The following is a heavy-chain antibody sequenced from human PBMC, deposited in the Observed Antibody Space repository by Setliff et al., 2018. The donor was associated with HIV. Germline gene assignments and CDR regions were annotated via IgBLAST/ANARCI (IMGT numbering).Heavy chain of an antibody. J-gene: IGHJ4*02. CDR1: GGTFSSYA. CDR2: IIPIFGAA. CDR3: ARVSRRAYSYAVLDS. Sequence: SVKVSCKASGGTFSSYAISWVRQAPGQGLEWMGGIIPIFGAANYAQKFQGRVTITADESTSTAYMELSSLRSEDTAVYYCARVSRRAYSYAVLDSWGQGTLVTVSS. V-gene: IGHV1-69*13. D-gene: IGHD5-18*01.